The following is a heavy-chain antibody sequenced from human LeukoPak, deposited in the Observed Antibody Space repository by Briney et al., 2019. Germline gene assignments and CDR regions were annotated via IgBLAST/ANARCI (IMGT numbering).Heavy chain of an antibody. CDR3: AGPGPTYYKDV. CDR1: GFTFGDYA. CDR2: IRSKAYGGTT. Sequence: GGSLRLSCTASGFTFGDYAMSWVRQAPGKGLEWVGFIRSKAYGGTTEYAASVKGRFTISRDDSKSIAYLQMNSLKTEDTGVYYCAGPGPTYYKDVWGKGTTVTISS. J-gene: IGHJ6*03. V-gene: IGHV3-49*04. D-gene: IGHD3-10*01.